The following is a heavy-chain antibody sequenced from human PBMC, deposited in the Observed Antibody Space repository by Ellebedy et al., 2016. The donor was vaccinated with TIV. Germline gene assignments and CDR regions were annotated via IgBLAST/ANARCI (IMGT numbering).Heavy chain of an antibody. J-gene: IGHJ5*02. CDR1: GSSFTSQW. CDR2: IYPGDSET. D-gene: IGHD5-12*01. Sequence: GGSLRLSCKVSGSSFTSQWIGWVRQMPGKGPEWMGIIYPGDSETRYNPSFQGQVAISADKSVSTAYLQWSSLEASDTAMYYCVCSPGYSGYDYGWFDPWGQGTLVTVSS. CDR3: VCSPGYSGYDYGWFDP. V-gene: IGHV5-51*01.